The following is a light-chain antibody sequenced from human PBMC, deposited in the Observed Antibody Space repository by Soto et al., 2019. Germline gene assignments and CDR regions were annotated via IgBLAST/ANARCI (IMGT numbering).Light chain of an antibody. J-gene: IGKJ5*01. CDR3: QQYGSSPQT. Sequence: EIVLXQXPXTLSLSPGERATLSCRASQSVSSSYLAWYQQKPGQAPRLLIYGASSRATGIPDRFSGSGSGTAFTLTISRLEPEDFAVYYCQQYGSSPQTFGQGTRLEIK. V-gene: IGKV3-20*01. CDR2: GAS. CDR1: QSVSSSY.